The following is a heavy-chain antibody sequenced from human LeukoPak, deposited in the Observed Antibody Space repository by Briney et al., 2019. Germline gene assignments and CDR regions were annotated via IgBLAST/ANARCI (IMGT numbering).Heavy chain of an antibody. CDR3: ARLAPPRRYCGGDCYPDY. V-gene: IGHV5-51*01. J-gene: IGHJ4*02. D-gene: IGHD2-21*02. Sequence: GESLKISCNTSGYSFSIYWIGWVGQMPGKGLEWVGITYPGESDTTYSPSFQGHVTISADKSISTAYLQWRSLKASDTAMYYCARLAPPRRYCGGDCYPDYWGQGTLVTVS. CDR1: GYSFSIYW. CDR2: TYPGESDT.